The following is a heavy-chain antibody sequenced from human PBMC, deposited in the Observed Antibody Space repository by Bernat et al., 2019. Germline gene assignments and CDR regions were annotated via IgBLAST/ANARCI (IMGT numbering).Heavy chain of an antibody. CDR3: AKDDVVGARAGFDY. CDR1: GFSFSINA. Sequence: EVQLLESGGGLVQPGWSLRISCAASGFSFSINAMSWVRQAPGRGLEWVSSISESGSSTFYADSVKGRFTISRDNSKNTLYLQMNSLRAEDTAVYYCAKDDVVGARAGFDYWGQGTLVTVSS. V-gene: IGHV3-23*01. J-gene: IGHJ4*02. CDR2: ISESGSST. D-gene: IGHD1-26*01.